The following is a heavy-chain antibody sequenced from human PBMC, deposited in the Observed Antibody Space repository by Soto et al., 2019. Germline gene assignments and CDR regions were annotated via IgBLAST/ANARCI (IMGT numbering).Heavy chain of an antibody. Sequence: GASVKVSCTVSGYTLTELSMHWVRQAPGKGLEWMGGFDPEDGETIYAQKFRGRVTMTEDTSTDTAYMELSNLRSEDTAVYYCAEGDSSGYYYWGQGTLVTVSS. CDR3: AEGDSSGYYY. V-gene: IGHV1-24*01. CDR1: GYTLTELS. D-gene: IGHD3-22*01. CDR2: FDPEDGET. J-gene: IGHJ4*02.